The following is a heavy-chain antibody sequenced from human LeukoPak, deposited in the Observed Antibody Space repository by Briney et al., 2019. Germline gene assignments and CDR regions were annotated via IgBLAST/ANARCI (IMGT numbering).Heavy chain of an antibody. J-gene: IGHJ4*02. V-gene: IGHV1-2*02. Sequence: GASVKVSCKASGYTFTGYYMHWVRQAPGQGLEWMGWINPNSGGTNYAQKFQGRVTMTRDTSISTAHMELSRLRSDDTAVYYCARDSAYYDILTGYYKGSTYDYWGQGTLVTVSS. CDR1: GYTFTGYY. D-gene: IGHD3-9*01. CDR2: INPNSGGT. CDR3: ARDSAYYDILTGYYKGSTYDY.